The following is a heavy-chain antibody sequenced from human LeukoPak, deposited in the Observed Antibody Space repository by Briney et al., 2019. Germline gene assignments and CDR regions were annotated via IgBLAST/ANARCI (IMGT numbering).Heavy chain of an antibody. J-gene: IGHJ4*02. V-gene: IGHV3-21*01. CDR2: ISSSSSYI. CDR3: GGCGSGFGELLD. CDR1: GFPFRSYS. Sequence: GGSLRLSCAASGFPFRSYSMNWVPQAPGKGLEWVSSISSSSSYIYYADSVKGRFTISRDNAKNSLYLQMKNLSAEATALYYSGGCGSGFGELLDWGQGTLVTVSS. D-gene: IGHD3-10*01.